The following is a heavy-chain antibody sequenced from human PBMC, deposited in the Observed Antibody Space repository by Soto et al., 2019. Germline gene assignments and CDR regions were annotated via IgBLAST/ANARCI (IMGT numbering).Heavy chain of an antibody. J-gene: IGHJ6*02. CDR2: IYWDDDK. D-gene: IGHD2-21*02. CDR1: GFSLSTSGVG. CDR3: IQSRCGGDCLYSYASTYYYGMDV. Sequence: QITLKESGPTLVKPTQTPTLTCTFSGFSLSTSGVGVGWSRQPPGKALEWLALIYWDDDKRYSPSLRSRLTISKDTSKNQVVLTMTNMDPVDTATYHCIQSRCGGDCLYSYASTYYYGMDVWGQGTTVTVSS. V-gene: IGHV2-5*02.